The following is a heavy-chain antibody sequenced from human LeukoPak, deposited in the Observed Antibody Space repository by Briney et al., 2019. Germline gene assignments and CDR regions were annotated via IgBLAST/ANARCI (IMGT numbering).Heavy chain of an antibody. CDR3: ARAGLDTAMVTYYYYYMDV. V-gene: IGHV3-48*01. CDR2: ISRSSSTI. J-gene: IGHJ6*03. Sequence: GGSLRLSCAASGFTFSNYSMNWVRQAPGKGLEWVSYISRSSSTIYYADSVKGRFTISRDNSKNTLYLQMNSLRAEDTAVYYCARAGLDTAMVTYYYYYMDVWGKGATVTVSS. D-gene: IGHD5-18*01. CDR1: GFTFSNYS.